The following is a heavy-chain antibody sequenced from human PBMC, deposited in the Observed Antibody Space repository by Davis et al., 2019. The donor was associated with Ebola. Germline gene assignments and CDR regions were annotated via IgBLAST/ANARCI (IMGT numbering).Heavy chain of an antibody. D-gene: IGHD5-24*01. CDR3: GFAAADGYSPDH. Sequence: PGGSLRLSCAASAFTFSNYWMHWVRQAPGKGLVWVSRINSDGSSTTYADSVKGRFTISRDNARNTLHLQMDSLRPEDTAVYFCGFAAADGYSPDHWGQGTLVTVSS. J-gene: IGHJ4*02. CDR2: INSDGSST. CDR1: AFTFSNYW. V-gene: IGHV3-74*01.